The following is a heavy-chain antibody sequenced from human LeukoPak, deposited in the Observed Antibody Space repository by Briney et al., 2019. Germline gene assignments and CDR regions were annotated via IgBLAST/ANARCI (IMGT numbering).Heavy chain of an antibody. CDR3: AGHSGWTGPDF. J-gene: IGHJ4*02. Sequence: PSGTLSLTCAVSGGSFTSTNWRSWVRPPAGRVLEWIGKIYHDDNSNYDQSLKSRVTISVDKSKNQFSLKLSSVTAADTAVYYCAGHSGWTGPDFWGQGTLVTVSS. D-gene: IGHD6-19*01. V-gene: IGHV4-4*02. CDR2: IYHDDNS. CDR1: GGSFTSTNW.